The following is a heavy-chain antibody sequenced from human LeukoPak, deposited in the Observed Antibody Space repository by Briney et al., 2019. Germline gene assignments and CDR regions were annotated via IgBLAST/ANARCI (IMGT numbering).Heavy chain of an antibody. D-gene: IGHD3-22*01. CDR3: AREIFGYYDSSGSPDY. CDR2: ISSSSSYI. CDR1: GFTFSSYS. V-gene: IGHV3-21*01. Sequence: GGSLRLSCAASGFTFSSYSMNWVRQAPGKGLEWVSSISSSSSYIYYADSVKGRFTISRDNAKNSLYLQMNSLRAEDTAVYYCAREIFGYYDSSGSPDYWGQGTLVTVSS. J-gene: IGHJ4*02.